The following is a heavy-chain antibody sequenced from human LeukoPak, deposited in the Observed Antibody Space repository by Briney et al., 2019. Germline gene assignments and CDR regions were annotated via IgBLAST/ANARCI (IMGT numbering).Heavy chain of an antibody. J-gene: IGHJ4*02. V-gene: IGHV4-59*01. CDR1: GGSLTTYY. CDR3: ARRFGSGDYFDY. CDR2: VSYSGSP. D-gene: IGHD2-15*01. Sequence: SETLSLTCAVSGGSLTTYYWSWIRQPPGKGLGWIGYVSYSGSPNYSPSLKSRVTISGDTSKNQFSLKLSSVTAADTAVYYCARRFGSGDYFDYWGQGTLVTVSS.